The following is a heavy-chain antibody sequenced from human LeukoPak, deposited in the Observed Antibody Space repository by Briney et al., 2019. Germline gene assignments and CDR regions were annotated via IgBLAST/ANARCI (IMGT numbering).Heavy chain of an antibody. J-gene: IGHJ4*02. CDR3: ASWGMATVVPTPFDY. Sequence: ASVKVSCKASGGTFSSYPISWVRQAPGQGLEWMGRIIPILGIANYAQKFQGRVTITADKSTSTAYMELSSLRSEDTAVYYCASWGMATVVPTPFDYWGQGTLVTVSS. V-gene: IGHV1-69*02. CDR1: GGTFSSYP. CDR2: IIPILGIA. D-gene: IGHD4-23*01.